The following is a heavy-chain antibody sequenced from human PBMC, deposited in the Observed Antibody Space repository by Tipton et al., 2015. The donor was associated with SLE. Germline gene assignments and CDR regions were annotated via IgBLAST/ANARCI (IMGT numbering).Heavy chain of an antibody. D-gene: IGHD1-26*01. V-gene: IGHV4-39*07. Sequence: TLSLTCTVSGGPISSSSYYWGWIRQPPGKGLEWIGSIYYSGSTYYNPSLKSRVTISVDTSKNQFSLKLSSVTAADTAVYYCARHGPSGSYQGASDIWGQGTMVTVSS. CDR3: ARHGPSGSYQGASDI. J-gene: IGHJ3*02. CDR2: IYYSGST. CDR1: GGPISSSSYY.